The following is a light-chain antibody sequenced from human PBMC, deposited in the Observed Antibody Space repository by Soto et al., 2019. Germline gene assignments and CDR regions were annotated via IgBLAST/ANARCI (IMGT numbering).Light chain of an antibody. CDR1: QGISSW. CDR2: GAS. V-gene: IGKV1-12*01. CDR3: QQANSFPFT. J-gene: IGKJ4*01. Sequence: DIQMTQSPSSVSASVGDRITITCRASQGISSWLVWYQQKPGKAPKLLIYGASSLQSGVSSRFSGSGSGTDFTLTISSLQPEDFATYYCQQANSFPFTFGGGTKLEIK.